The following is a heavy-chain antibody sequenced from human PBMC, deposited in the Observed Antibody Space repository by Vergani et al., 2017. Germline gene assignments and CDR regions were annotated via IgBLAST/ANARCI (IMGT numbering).Heavy chain of an antibody. CDR3: ASATLAVAGPDAFDI. CDR1: GYTFTSYG. J-gene: IGHJ3*02. CDR2: IIPIFGTA. D-gene: IGHD6-19*01. V-gene: IGHV1-69*13. Sequence: QVQLVQSGAEVKKPGASVKVSCKASGYTFTSYGISWVRQAPGQGLEWMGGIIPIFGTANYAQKFQGRVTITADESTSTAYMELSSLRSEDTAVYYCASATLAVAGPDAFDIWGQGTMVTVSS.